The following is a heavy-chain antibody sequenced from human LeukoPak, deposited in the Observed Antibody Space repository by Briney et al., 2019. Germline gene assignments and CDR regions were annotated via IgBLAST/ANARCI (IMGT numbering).Heavy chain of an antibody. D-gene: IGHD6-19*01. CDR3: ARDFRAVAGRGAFDI. Sequence: GASVKVSCKASGYTFTSYGISWVRQAPGQGPEWMGWMNPNSGNTGYAQKFQGRVIMTRNTSISTAYMDLSSLKSEDTAVYYCARDFRAVAGRGAFDIWGQGTMVTVSS. V-gene: IGHV1-8*02. J-gene: IGHJ3*02. CDR1: GYTFTSYG. CDR2: MNPNSGNT.